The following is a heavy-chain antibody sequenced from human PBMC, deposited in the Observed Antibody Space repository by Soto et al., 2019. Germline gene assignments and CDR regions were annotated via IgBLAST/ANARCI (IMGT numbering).Heavy chain of an antibody. D-gene: IGHD6-19*01. CDR2: MNPNSGNT. J-gene: IGHJ3*02. CDR3: ARSLGQWLAQDAFDI. V-gene: IGHV1-8*01. CDR1: GYTFTSYD. Sequence: ASLKVSCKASGYTFTSYDINWVRQATGQGLEWMGWMNPNSGNTGYAQKFQGRVTMTRNTSISTAYMELSSLRSEDTAVYYCARSLGQWLAQDAFDIWGQGTMVTVSS.